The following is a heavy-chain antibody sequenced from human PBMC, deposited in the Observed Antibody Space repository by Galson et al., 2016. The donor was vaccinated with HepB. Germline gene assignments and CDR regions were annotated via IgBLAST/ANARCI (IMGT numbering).Heavy chain of an antibody. D-gene: IGHD3-3*01. CDR2: IKSKTDGGTT. Sequence: SLRLSCAASGFSFSHAWMHWVRQAPGKGLEWVGRIKSKTDGGTTDYAAPVKGRFAISRDNSKDTLYLQMNRLKNEDTGDYYCTVAARYDFWSGYYMLDPWGQGTLVTVSS. J-gene: IGHJ5*02. CDR3: TVAARYDFWSGYYMLDP. CDR1: GFSFSHAW. V-gene: IGHV3-15*07.